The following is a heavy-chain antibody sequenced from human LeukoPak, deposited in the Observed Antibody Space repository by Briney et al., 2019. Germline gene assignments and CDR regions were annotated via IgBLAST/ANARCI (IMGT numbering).Heavy chain of an antibody. J-gene: IGHJ3*02. D-gene: IGHD4-17*01. V-gene: IGHV4-31*03. CDR2: IYYSGYT. CDR3: ARGLGVTTGHTFDI. CDR1: GASINSGGFF. Sequence: PSETLSLTCTVSGASINSGGFFWSWIRQHPGKGLEWIGHIYYSGYTYYNPSLTSRLAISLDTSKTHFSLRLSSVTAADTALYYGARGLGVTTGHTFDIWGQGIMVTVSS.